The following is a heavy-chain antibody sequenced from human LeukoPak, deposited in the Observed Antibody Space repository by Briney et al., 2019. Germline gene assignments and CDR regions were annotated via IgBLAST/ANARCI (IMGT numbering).Heavy chain of an antibody. Sequence: GGSLRLSCAASRFTFSSYGMHWVRQAPGKGLEWVAVIWYDGSNKYYADSVKGRFTISRDNSKNTLYLQMNSLRAEDTAVYYCARDPGVTPRRYYYYGMDVWGQGTTVTVSS. D-gene: IGHD4-23*01. CDR1: RFTFSSYG. J-gene: IGHJ6*02. CDR3: ARDPGVTPRRYYYYGMDV. V-gene: IGHV3-33*01. CDR2: IWYDGSNK.